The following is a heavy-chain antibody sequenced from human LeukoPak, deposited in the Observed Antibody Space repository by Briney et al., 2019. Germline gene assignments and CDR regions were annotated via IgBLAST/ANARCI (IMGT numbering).Heavy chain of an antibody. CDR1: GYTFTSYG. CDR3: ARARAYCGGDCYSDY. D-gene: IGHD2-21*02. J-gene: IGHJ4*02. Sequence: ASVKVSCKASGYTFTSYGISWVRQAPGQGLEWMGWISAYNGNTNYAQKLQGRVTMTTDTSTSTAYMELRSLRSDDTAVYYCARARAYCGGDCYSDYWGQGTLATVSS. CDR2: ISAYNGNT. V-gene: IGHV1-18*01.